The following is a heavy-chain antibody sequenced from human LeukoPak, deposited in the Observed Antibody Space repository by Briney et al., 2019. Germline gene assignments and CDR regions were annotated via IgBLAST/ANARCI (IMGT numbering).Heavy chain of an antibody. CDR3: ARPVPSI. CDR2: IYHSGST. D-gene: IGHD2-2*01. V-gene: IGHV4-59*12. J-gene: IGHJ3*02. CDR1: GGSISNYY. Sequence: SETLSLTCTVSGGSISNYYWSWIRQPPGKGLEWIGYIYHSGSTDYNPSLRSRVSMSVDTSKNQFSLKLSSVTAADTAVYYCARPVPSIWGQGTMVTVSS.